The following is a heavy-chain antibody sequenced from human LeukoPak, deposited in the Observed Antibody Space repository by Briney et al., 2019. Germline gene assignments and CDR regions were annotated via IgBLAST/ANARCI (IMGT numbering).Heavy chain of an antibody. Sequence: PSETLSLTCAVSGGSISSSNWWSWVRQPPGKGLEWIGEIYHSGSTNYNPSLKSRVTISVDTSKNQFSLKLSSVTAADTAVYYCARVIDDFWSGSYWFDPWGQGTLVTVSS. CDR3: ARVIDDFWSGSYWFDP. V-gene: IGHV4-4*02. D-gene: IGHD3-3*01. CDR1: GGSISSSNW. J-gene: IGHJ5*02. CDR2: IYHSGST.